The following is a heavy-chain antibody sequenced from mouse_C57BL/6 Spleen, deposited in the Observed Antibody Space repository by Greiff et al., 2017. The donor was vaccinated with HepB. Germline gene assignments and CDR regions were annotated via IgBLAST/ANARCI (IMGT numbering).Heavy chain of an antibody. CDR2: IYPGSGST. D-gene: IGHD3-2*02. CDR1: GYTFTSYW. V-gene: IGHV1-55*01. Sequence: QVQLQQPGAELVKPGASVKMSCKASGYTFTSYWITWVKQRPGQGLEWIGDIYPGSGSTNYNEKFKSKATLTVDTSSSTAYMQLSSLTSEDSAVYYCAGGSSGYENFDYWGQGTTLTVSS. J-gene: IGHJ2*01. CDR3: AGGSSGYENFDY.